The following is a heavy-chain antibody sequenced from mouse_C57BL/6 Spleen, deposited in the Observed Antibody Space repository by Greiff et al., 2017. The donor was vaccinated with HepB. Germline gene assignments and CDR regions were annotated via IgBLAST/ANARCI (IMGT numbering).Heavy chain of an antibody. Sequence: VQLVESGAELVKPGASVKISCKASGYAFSSYWMNWVKQRPGKGLEWIGQIYPGDGDTNYNGKFKGKATLTADKSSSTAYMQLSSLTSEDSAVYFCARGEDYDHAMDYWGQGTSVTVSS. CDR1: GYAFSSYW. V-gene: IGHV1-80*01. J-gene: IGHJ4*01. CDR2: IYPGDGDT. CDR3: ARGEDYDHAMDY. D-gene: IGHD2-4*01.